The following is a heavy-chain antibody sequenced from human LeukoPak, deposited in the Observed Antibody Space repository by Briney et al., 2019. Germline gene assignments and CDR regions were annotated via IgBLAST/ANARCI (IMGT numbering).Heavy chain of an antibody. D-gene: IGHD7-27*01. Sequence: GASVTVSFKASGFTFTAYYMHWVRQAPGQGLEWMGWINPNSGGTNYAQKFQGRVTMTRDTSISTAYMELSRLRSDDTAVYYCARGPHWDPHFDYWGQGTLVTVSS. CDR1: GFTFTAYY. CDR3: ARGPHWDPHFDY. CDR2: INPNSGGT. V-gene: IGHV1-2*02. J-gene: IGHJ4*02.